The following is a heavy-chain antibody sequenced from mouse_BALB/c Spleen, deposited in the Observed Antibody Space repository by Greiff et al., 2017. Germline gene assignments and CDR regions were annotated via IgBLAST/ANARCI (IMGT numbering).Heavy chain of an antibody. CDR3: AREGGYGNYVSY. J-gene: IGHJ2*01. CDR2: ISSGGST. D-gene: IGHD2-1*01. CDR1: GFAFSSYD. V-gene: IGHV5-6-5*01. Sequence: DVMLVESGGGLVKPGGSLKLSCAASGFAFSSYDMSWVRQTPEKRLEWVAYISSGGSTYYPDSVKGRFTISRDNARNILYLQMSSLRSEDTAIYYCAREGGYGNYVSYWGQGSTLTVSS.